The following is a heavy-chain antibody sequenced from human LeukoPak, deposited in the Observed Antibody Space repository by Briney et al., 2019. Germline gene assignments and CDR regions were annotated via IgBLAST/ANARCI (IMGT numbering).Heavy chain of an antibody. D-gene: IGHD3-3*01. V-gene: IGHV1-2*02. J-gene: IGHJ3*02. CDR3: ARGNTHYDFEDAFDI. CDR2: INPNSGGT. CDR1: GYTFTSYD. Sequence: ASVKVSCKASGYTFTSYDINWVRQATGQGLEWMGWINPNSGGTNYAQKFQGRVTMTRDTSISTAYMELSRLRSDDTAVYYCARGNTHYDFEDAFDIWGQGTMATVSS.